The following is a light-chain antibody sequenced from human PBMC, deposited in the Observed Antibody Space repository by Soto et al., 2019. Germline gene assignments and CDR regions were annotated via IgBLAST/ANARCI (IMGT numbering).Light chain of an antibody. CDR3: QQYNNWAFT. CDR1: QSVSSN. CDR2: GAS. Sequence: EIVMTQSPGTLSVSPGERATLSCRASQSVSSNLAWYQQKPGQAPRLLLYGASTRATGIPARFSGSGSGTEFTLTISSLQSEDFAVYYCQQYNNWAFTFGPGTKVDIK. V-gene: IGKV3-15*01. J-gene: IGKJ3*01.